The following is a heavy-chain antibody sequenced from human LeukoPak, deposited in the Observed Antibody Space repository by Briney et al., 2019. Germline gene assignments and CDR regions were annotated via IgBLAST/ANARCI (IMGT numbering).Heavy chain of an antibody. CDR2: IYYSGST. D-gene: IGHD4-17*01. CDR1: GGSISSSSYY. Sequence: PSETLSLTCTVSGGSISSSSYYWGWIRQPPGKGLEWIGSIYYSGSTYYNPSLKSRVTISVDTSKNQFSLKLSSVTAADTAVYYCASGYLDYGDFQGAFDIWGQGTMVTVSS. J-gene: IGHJ3*02. V-gene: IGHV4-39*07. CDR3: ASGYLDYGDFQGAFDI.